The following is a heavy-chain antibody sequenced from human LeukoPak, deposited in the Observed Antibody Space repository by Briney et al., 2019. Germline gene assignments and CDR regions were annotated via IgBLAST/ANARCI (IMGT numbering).Heavy chain of an antibody. D-gene: IGHD4-23*01. CDR2: INHSGST. CDR1: GGSFSGYY. V-gene: IGHV4-34*01. CDR3: ARVKTTVVKVLYFDY. J-gene: IGHJ4*02. Sequence: AGTLSLTCAVYGGSFSGYYWSWIRQPPGKGLEWIGEINHSGSTNYNPSLKSRVTISVDTSKNQFSLKLSSVTAADTAVYYCARVKTTVVKVLYFDYWGQGTLVTVSS.